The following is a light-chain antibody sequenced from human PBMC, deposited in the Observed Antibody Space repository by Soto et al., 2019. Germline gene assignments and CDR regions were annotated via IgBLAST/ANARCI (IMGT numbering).Light chain of an antibody. CDR2: RND. J-gene: IGLJ1*01. CDR1: SSNIGAGYD. Sequence: QSVLTQPPSVSGAPGQRVTISCTGSSSNIGAGYDVHWYQQLPGTAPKLLIYRNDNRPSGVPDRFSGSKSGTSASLAITGLQAEDEADYYCQSFDNSLGDYAFGTGTKLTVL. CDR3: QSFDNSLGDYA. V-gene: IGLV1-40*01.